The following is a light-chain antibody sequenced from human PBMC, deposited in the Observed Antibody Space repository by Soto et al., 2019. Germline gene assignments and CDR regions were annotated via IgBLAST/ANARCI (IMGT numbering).Light chain of an antibody. CDR2: EVN. V-gene: IGLV2-8*01. J-gene: IGLJ1*01. CDR1: SSDVGGYNY. Sequence: QSALTQPPSASGSPGQSVTISCTGTSSDVGGYNYVSWYQQHPGKAPKLMIFEVNKRPSGVPDRFSGSKSGNTASLTVSGLQAEDEADYYCSSYAGINNLGVFGTGTKLTFL. CDR3: SSYAGINNLGV.